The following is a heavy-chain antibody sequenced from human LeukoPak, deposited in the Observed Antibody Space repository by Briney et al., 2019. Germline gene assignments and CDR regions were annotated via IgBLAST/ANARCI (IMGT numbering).Heavy chain of an antibody. CDR1: GGSISSGGYY. V-gene: IGHV4-31*03. J-gene: IGHJ6*02. Sequence: SQTLSLTCTVSGGSISSGGYYWSWIRLHPGKGLEWIGYIYYSGSTYYNPSLKSRATISVDTSKNQFSLKLSSVTAADTAVYYCARDVRYCSGGSCYDYYYYGMDVWGQGTTVTVSS. CDR3: ARDVRYCSGGSCYDYYYYGMDV. D-gene: IGHD2-15*01. CDR2: IYYSGST.